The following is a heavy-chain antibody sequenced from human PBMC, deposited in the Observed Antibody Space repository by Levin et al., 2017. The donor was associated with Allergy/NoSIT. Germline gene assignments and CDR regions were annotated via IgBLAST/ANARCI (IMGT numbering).Heavy chain of an antibody. D-gene: IGHD7-27*01. J-gene: IGHJ4*02. CDR3: ARGGLTGDLN. Sequence: PSETLSLTCAVYGGSFSGYYWTWIRQPPGKGLEWIGEINHGGSTHYNPSLKSRVTISVDTSKNQFSLKLSSVTAADTAVYYCARGGLTGDLNWGQGTLVTVSS. CDR1: GGSFSGYY. V-gene: IGHV4-34*01. CDR2: INHGGST.